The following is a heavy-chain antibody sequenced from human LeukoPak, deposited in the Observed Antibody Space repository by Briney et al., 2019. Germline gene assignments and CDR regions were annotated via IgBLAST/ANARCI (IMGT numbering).Heavy chain of an antibody. CDR2: ISGDGSIS. V-gene: IGHV3-74*01. D-gene: IGHD2-15*01. CDR1: GFTFSNYW. J-gene: IGHJ4*02. CDR3: VRLLDFDY. Sequence: GGSLRLSCAASGFTFSNYWIHWVRQGPGKGLMWDSRISGDGSISHYADSVKGRFTISRDNAKNTVYLQMNSLRADDTAVYYCVRLLDFDYWGQGTLVTVSS.